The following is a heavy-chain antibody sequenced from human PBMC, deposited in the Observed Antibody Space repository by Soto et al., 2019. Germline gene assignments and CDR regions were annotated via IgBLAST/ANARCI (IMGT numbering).Heavy chain of an antibody. CDR2: ISSSSSYT. CDR1: GFTFSDYY. D-gene: IGHD6-13*01. V-gene: IGHV3-11*05. J-gene: IGHJ4*02. CDR3: ARDQSEGIEAAGHDY. Sequence: PGGALRLSCAASGFTFSDYYMSWIRQAPGKGLEWVSYISSSSSYTNYADSVKGRFTISRDNAKNSLYLQMNSLRAEDTAVYYCARDQSEGIEAAGHDYWGQGTLVTVSS.